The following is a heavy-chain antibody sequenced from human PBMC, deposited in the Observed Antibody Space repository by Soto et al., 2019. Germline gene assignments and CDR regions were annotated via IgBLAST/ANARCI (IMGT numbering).Heavy chain of an antibody. CDR2: INPSGGST. D-gene: IGHD2-15*01. Sequence: ASVKVSCKASGYTFTSYYMHWVRQAPGQGLEWMGIINPSGGSTSYAQKFQGRVTMTRDTSTSTVYMELSSLRSEDTAVYYCARCSGGGSCYSPYYYGMDVWGQGTKVTVSS. CDR3: ARCSGGGSCYSPYYYGMDV. J-gene: IGHJ6*02. CDR1: GYTFTSYY. V-gene: IGHV1-46*01.